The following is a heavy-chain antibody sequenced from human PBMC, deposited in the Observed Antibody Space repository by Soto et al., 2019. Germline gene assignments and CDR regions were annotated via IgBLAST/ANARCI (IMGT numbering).Heavy chain of an antibody. CDR3: ARGAGIIVAGTTFEY. CDR1: GFTFSSHS. V-gene: IGHV3-30*04. D-gene: IGHD6-19*01. CDR2: IAFDGSYK. J-gene: IGHJ4*02. Sequence: QVQLVESGGGVAQPGRSLRLSCAASGFTFSSHSMHWVRQAPGKGLEWVAVIAFDGSYKYYADSVKGRFTISRDNSKNTLDLQMNSLRAEDTAVYYCARGAGIIVAGTTFEYWGQGTLVTVSS.